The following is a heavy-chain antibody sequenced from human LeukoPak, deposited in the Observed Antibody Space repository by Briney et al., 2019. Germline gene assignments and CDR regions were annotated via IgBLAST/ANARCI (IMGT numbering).Heavy chain of an antibody. J-gene: IGHJ4*02. CDR1: GFTFNNYA. V-gene: IGHV3-23*01. CDR3: VKGCSYTSCYTSDY. Sequence: GGSLRLSCAASGFTFNNYAMTWDRQAPGKRLKWVSNISGSGASTLYAECVKGRFTISRDNSKNMLYLQMNSLRVEDTAIYYCVKGCSYTSCYTSDYWGQGTLVTVSS. D-gene: IGHD2-2*02. CDR2: ISGSGAST.